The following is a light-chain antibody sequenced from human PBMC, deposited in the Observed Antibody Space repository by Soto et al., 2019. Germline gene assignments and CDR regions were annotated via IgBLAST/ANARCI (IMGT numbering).Light chain of an antibody. CDR1: SSNIGNNF. CDR3: GTWDSSLSAVV. J-gene: IGLJ3*02. CDR2: END. Sequence: QSVLTQPPSVSAAPRQKVTISCSGSSSNIGNNFVFWYQHLPGTAPKLLIFENDKLPSGIPDRFSASKSGTSATLGITGLQTGDEADYYCGTWDSSLSAVVFGGGTKLTVL. V-gene: IGLV1-51*02.